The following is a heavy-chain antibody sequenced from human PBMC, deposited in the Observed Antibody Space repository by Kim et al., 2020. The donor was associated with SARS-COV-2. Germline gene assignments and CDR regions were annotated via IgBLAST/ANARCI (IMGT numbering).Heavy chain of an antibody. CDR3: ARGGLGYCSGGSCHGDY. J-gene: IGHJ4*02. D-gene: IGHD2-15*01. CDR1: GFTFSSYS. Sequence: GGSLRLSCAASGFTFSSYSMNWVRQAPGKGLEWVSSISSSSSYIYYADSVKGRFTISRDNAKNSLYLQMNSLRAEDTAVYYCARGGLGYCSGGSCHGDYWGQGTLVTVSS. V-gene: IGHV3-21*01. CDR2: ISSSSSYI.